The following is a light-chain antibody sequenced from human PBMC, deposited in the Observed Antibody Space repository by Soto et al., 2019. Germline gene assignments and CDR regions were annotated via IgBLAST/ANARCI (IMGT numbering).Light chain of an antibody. J-gene: IGKJ1*01. CDR3: QQYGSSPL. CDR2: GAS. V-gene: IGKV3-20*01. CDR1: QSVSSSY. Sequence: EIVLTQSPGTLSLSPGERATLSFRASQSVSSSYLAWYQQKPGQAPRLLIYGASNRATGIPDRFSGSGSGTDFTLTISRLEPEDFAVYYCQQYGSSPLFGQGTKVDIK.